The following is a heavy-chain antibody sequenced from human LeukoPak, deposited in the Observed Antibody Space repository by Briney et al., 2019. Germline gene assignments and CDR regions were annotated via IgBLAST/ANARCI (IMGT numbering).Heavy chain of an antibody. CDR2: IRDSGSNT. CDR1: GFTFSSYA. V-gene: IGHV3-23*01. CDR3: TRGPGYHDSSYLDY. J-gene: IGHJ4*02. D-gene: IGHD3-22*01. Sequence: GGALRLSCAASGFTFSSYAMSWVRQAPGKGLEWVSAIRDSGSNTHYADSVKGRFTTSRDNSKNTLYLQMNSLRAEDTAVYYCTRGPGYHDSSYLDYWGQGTLVTVSS.